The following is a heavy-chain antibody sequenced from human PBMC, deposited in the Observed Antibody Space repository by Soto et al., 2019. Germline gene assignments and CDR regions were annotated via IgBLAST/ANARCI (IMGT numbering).Heavy chain of an antibody. CDR1: GYTFTSYG. V-gene: IGHV1-18*01. Sequence: QVQLVQSGAEVKKPGASVKVSCKASGYTFTSYGISWVRQAPGQGLEWMGWISAYHGNTNYAQKLQGRVTMTTDTTTSTAYMELRSLRSDDTAVYYCARDADGMTTVTTATGSTYYYYYGMDVWGQGTTVTVSS. CDR3: ARDADGMTTVTTATGSTYYYYYGMDV. CDR2: ISAYHGNT. D-gene: IGHD4-17*01. J-gene: IGHJ6*02.